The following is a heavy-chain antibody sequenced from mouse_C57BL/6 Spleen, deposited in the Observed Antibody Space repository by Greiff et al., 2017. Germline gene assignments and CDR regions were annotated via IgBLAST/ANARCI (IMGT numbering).Heavy chain of an antibody. CDR2: INYDGSST. CDR1: GFTFSDYY. CDR3: ARENYGSVDY. D-gene: IGHD1-1*01. V-gene: IGHV5-16*01. J-gene: IGHJ2*01. Sequence: DVQLVESEGGLVQPGSSMKLSCTASGFTFSDYYMAWVRQVPEKGLEWVANINYDGSSTYYLDSLKSRFIISSDNAKNILYLQMSSLKSEDTATXYCARENYGSVDYWGQGTTLTVSS.